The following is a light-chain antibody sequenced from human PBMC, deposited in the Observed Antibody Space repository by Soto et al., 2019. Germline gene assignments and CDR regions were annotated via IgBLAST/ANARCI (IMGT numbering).Light chain of an antibody. J-gene: IGKJ1*01. Sequence: DIQMTQFPSTLPASVGDRVTITLRASQSIDRWLAWYQQRPGKPPKILIYHASSLETGVPSRFSGSGSGTEFTLTISSLQSEDFAVYYCLHYNNWLWTFGQGTKVDIK. CDR3: LHYNNWLWT. CDR2: HAS. CDR1: QSIDRW. V-gene: IGKV1-5*01.